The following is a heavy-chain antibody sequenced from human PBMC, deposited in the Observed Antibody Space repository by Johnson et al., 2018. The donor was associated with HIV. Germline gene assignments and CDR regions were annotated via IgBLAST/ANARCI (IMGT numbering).Heavy chain of an antibody. CDR2: INSDGSHI. CDR1: GFSFSTTW. Sequence: VQLVESGGGLVQPGGSLRLSCAASGFSFSTTWMHWVRQAPGEGLVWVAHINSDGSHIAYADSVRGRFTISRDNAKNTLVLQMNSLRGEDTAVYYCTGDGPRDAFDIWGQGTVGIVSS. J-gene: IGHJ3*02. CDR3: TGDGPRDAFDI. V-gene: IGHV3-74*03.